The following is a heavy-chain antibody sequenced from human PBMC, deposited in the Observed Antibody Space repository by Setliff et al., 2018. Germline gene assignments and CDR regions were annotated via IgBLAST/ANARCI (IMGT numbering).Heavy chain of an antibody. CDR1: GDSISSSNW. D-gene: IGHD1-26*01. CDR3: ARSPYSGSYLNV. CDR2: IYHSGST. V-gene: IGHV4-4*02. Sequence: PSETLSLTCAVSGDSISSSNWWNWVRQPPGKGLEWIGEIYHSGSTKYNPSLKSRVTISVDKSKNQFSLKLSSVTAADTAVYYCARSPYSGSYLNVWGQGTTVTVSS. J-gene: IGHJ6*02.